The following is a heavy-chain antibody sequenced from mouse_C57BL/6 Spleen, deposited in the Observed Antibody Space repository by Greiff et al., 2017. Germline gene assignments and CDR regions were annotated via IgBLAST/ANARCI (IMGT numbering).Heavy chain of an antibody. D-gene: IGHD2-4*01. CDR1: GYTFTSYW. CDR3: AGYDYDVDWYCDV. J-gene: IGHJ1*03. Sequence: QVQLQQPGAELVKPGASVKLSCKASGYTFTSYWMHWVKQRPGQGLEWIGMIHPNRGSTNYNEKFKSKATLTVDKSSSTAYMQLSSLTSEDSAVYYCAGYDYDVDWYCDVWGKGTTVTVSS. V-gene: IGHV1-64*01. CDR2: IHPNRGST.